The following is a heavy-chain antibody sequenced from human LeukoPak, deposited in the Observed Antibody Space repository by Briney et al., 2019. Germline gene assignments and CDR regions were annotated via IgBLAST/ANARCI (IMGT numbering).Heavy chain of an antibody. Sequence: SETLSLTCTVSGGSISSSSYYWGWVRQPPGKGLEWIVGIYYSGTSYYNPSLKTRVTISVDTSKNQFSLKLSSVTAADTAVYYCARGFYDGSLNWFDPWGQGTLVTVSS. CDR1: GGSISSSSYY. CDR2: IYYSGTS. J-gene: IGHJ5*02. CDR3: ARGFYDGSLNWFDP. V-gene: IGHV4-39*07. D-gene: IGHD3-22*01.